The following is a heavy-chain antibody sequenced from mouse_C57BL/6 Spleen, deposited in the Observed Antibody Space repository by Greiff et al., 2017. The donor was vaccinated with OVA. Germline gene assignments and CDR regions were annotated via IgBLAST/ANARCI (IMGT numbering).Heavy chain of an antibody. V-gene: IGHV5-9*01. CDR3: ARQVELTGNMYYFDY. CDR1: GFTFSSYT. J-gene: IGHJ2*01. D-gene: IGHD4-1*01. CDR2: ISGGGGNT. Sequence: EVQLVESGGGLVKPGGSLKLSCAASGFTFSSYTMSWVRQTPEKRLEWVATISGGGGNTYYPDSVKGRFTISRDNAKNTLYLQMSSLRSEDTALYYCARQVELTGNMYYFDYWGQGTTLTVSS.